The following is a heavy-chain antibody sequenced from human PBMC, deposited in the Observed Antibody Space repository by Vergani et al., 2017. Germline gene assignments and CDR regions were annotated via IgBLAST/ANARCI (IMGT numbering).Heavy chain of an antibody. CDR2: IYSTGDT. J-gene: IGHJ4*02. CDR1: GGSISGYY. D-gene: IGHD6-6*01. CDR3: ARDNAARFDS. Sequence: QVQLQESGPGLMKPSETLSLTCTVSGGSISGYYWVWIRQPPGKGVEWIGDIYSTGDTNYNPTLMSRVTISVDTSKNQFSLHLRSVTAADTALYFCARDNAARFDSWGQGALVTVSS. V-gene: IGHV4-59*01.